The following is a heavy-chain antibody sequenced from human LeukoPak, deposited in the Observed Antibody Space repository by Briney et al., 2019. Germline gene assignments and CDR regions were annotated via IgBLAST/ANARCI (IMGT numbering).Heavy chain of an antibody. CDR2: INPSDGST. CDR1: GYTFTSYY. V-gene: IGHV1-46*01. Sequence: ASVKVSCKASGYTFTSYYMHWVRQAPGQGLEWMGVINPSDGSTSYAQKFQGRVTMTRDTSTSTVYVELSSLRSEDTAVYYCARDRPVTSRRQVPSPNPRFDSWGQGTLVTVSS. D-gene: IGHD4-17*01. J-gene: IGHJ4*02. CDR3: ARDRPVTSRRQVPSPNPRFDS.